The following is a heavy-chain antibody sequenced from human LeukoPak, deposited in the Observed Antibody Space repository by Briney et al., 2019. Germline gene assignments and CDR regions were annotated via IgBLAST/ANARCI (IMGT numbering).Heavy chain of an antibody. J-gene: IGHJ6*02. CDR3: ASTPLIVIAAAGTYYYYYGMDV. Sequence: GASVKVSCKASGSTFSSYAISWVRQAPGQGLEWMGGIIPIFGTANYAQKFQGRVTITADESTSTAYMELSSLRSEDTAVYYCASTPLIVIAAAGTYYYYYGMDVWGQGTTVTVSS. V-gene: IGHV1-69*01. D-gene: IGHD6-13*01. CDR1: GSTFSSYA. CDR2: IIPIFGTA.